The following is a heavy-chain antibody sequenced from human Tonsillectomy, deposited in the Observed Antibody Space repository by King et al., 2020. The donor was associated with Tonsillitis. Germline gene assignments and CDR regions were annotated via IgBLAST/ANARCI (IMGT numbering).Heavy chain of an antibody. J-gene: IGHJ6*03. CDR3: ARDVGGIMRGYYYYYMDV. CDR1: GGSINSGSYY. CDR2: IFTSGST. V-gene: IGHV4-61*02. Sequence: VQLQESGPGLVKPSQTLSLTCTVSGGSINSGSYYWSWIRQPAGRGLEWIGRIFTSGSTSYNPSLKSRVTISVDTSKNQFSLKLSSVTAADTAVYYCARDVGGIMRGYYYYYMDVWGKGTTVTVSS. D-gene: IGHD1-26*01.